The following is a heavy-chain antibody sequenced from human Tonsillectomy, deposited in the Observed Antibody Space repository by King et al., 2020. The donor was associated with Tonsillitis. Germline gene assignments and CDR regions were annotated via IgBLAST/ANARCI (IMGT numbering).Heavy chain of an antibody. J-gene: IGHJ2*01. D-gene: IGHD7-27*01. CDR1: GFSFRTYG. Sequence: VQLVESGGGVVQPGGSLRLSCAASGFSFRTYGMHWVRQAPGKGLEWVAFVRYDGNGKSYADSVKGRFTISRDNSKNTLFLQMNSLRAEDTAVYFCAKGGGETGVGCYPDIWGGGTLAT. CDR2: VRYDGNGK. CDR3: AKGGGETGVGCYPDI. V-gene: IGHV3-30*02.